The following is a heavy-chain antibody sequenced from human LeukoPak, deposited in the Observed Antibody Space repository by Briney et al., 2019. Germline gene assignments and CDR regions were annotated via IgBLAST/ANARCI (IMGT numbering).Heavy chain of an antibody. CDR3: ARGKRRHTDMPRSFDS. Sequence: GGSLRLSCAASGFTFSSYAMHWVRQAPGKGLEWVAVISYDGSNKYYADSMKGRFTISRDNSKNTLYLQMNSLRAEDTAVYYCARGKRRHTDMPRSFDSGGQEPWVTVPS. CDR1: GFTFSSYA. CDR2: ISYDGSNK. V-gene: IGHV3-30*04. J-gene: IGHJ4*02. D-gene: IGHD5-18*01.